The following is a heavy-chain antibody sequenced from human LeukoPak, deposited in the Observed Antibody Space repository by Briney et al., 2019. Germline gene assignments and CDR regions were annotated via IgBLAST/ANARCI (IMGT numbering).Heavy chain of an antibody. CDR3: ARVTGYVIEDNFDY. CDR2: IYYSGST. D-gene: IGHD2-15*01. Sequence: KTSETLSLTCTVSGGSISSYYWSWIRPPPGKGLEWIGYIYYSGSTNYNPSLKSRVTISVDTSKNQFSLKLRSVTAADTAVYYCARVTGYVIEDNFDYWGQGTLVTVSS. J-gene: IGHJ4*02. CDR1: GGSISSYY. V-gene: IGHV4-59*01.